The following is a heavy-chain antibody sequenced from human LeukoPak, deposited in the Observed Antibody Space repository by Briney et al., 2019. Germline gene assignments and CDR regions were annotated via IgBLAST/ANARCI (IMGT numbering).Heavy chain of an antibody. Sequence: SETLSLTCTVSGGSISSYYWSWIRQPPGKGLEWIGYIYYSGSTNYNPSLESRVTISVDTSKNQFSLKLSSVTAADTVVYYCARHRRYFDWLLYGYFDYWGQGTLVTVSS. CDR1: GGSISSYY. J-gene: IGHJ4*02. CDR3: ARHRRYFDWLLYGYFDY. V-gene: IGHV4-59*08. CDR2: IYYSGST. D-gene: IGHD3-9*01.